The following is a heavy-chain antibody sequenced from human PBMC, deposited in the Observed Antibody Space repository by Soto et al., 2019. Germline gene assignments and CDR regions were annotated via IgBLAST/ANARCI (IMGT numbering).Heavy chain of an antibody. J-gene: IGHJ5*02. CDR1: GFTFTNYG. CDR3: ARDVRASGEMFAP. V-gene: IGHV3-23*01. Sequence: GGSLRLSCAASGFTFTNYGLSWVRQAPGKGLDWVATVSGDASNTHYADSVKGRFTISRDNSKSILFLQMKSLRVEDTAIYYCARDVRASGEMFAPWGQGTLVTVSS. D-gene: IGHD4-17*01. CDR2: VSGDASNT.